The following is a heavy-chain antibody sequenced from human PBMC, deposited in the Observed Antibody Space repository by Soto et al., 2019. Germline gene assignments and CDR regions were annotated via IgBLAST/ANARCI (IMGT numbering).Heavy chain of an antibody. CDR3: AHITTAYSPYDRNWFDP. V-gene: IGHV2-5*02. J-gene: IGHJ5*02. Sequence: SGPTLVNPTQTLTLTCTFSGFSLRTSGLGVGWIRQPPGEALEWLALIYWDADKRYSPSLKTRLTITRDTSKNQVVLTMTNMDPVDTATYYCAHITTAYSPYDRNWFDPWGQGILVTVSS. CDR1: GFSLRTSGLG. D-gene: IGHD2-21*01. CDR2: IYWDADK.